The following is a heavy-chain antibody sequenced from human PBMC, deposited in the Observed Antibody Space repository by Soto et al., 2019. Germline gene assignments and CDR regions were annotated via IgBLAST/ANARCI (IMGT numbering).Heavy chain of an antibody. Sequence: KVSCKASGGTFSSYTISWVRQAPGQGLEWMGRIIPILGIANYAQKLQGRVTMTTDTSTSTAYMELRSLRSDDTAVYYCARVRVAGLFDEWGQGTLVTVSS. D-gene: IGHD6-19*01. CDR3: ARVRVAGLFDE. CDR2: IIPILGIA. V-gene: IGHV1-69*02. CDR1: GGTFSSYT. J-gene: IGHJ4*02.